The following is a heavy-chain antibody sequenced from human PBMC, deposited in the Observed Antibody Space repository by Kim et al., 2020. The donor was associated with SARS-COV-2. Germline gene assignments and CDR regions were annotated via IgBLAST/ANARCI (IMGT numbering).Heavy chain of an antibody. V-gene: IGHV3-21*01. Sequence: YADSVKGRFTISRDNAKNALYLQMNSLRAEETAVYYCARATVVVTADFDYWGQGTLVTVSS. CDR3: ARATVVVTADFDY. J-gene: IGHJ4*02. D-gene: IGHD2-21*02.